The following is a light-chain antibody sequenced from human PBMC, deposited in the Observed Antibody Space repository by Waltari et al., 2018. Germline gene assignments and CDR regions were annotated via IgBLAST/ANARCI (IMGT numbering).Light chain of an antibody. J-gene: IGLJ1*01. V-gene: IGLV3-19*01. CDR1: SLRSYY. Sequence: SDLTQDPAVSVALGQSVRLTCQGASLRSYYASWYQQKPGQAPVLVIYGKNNRPSGIPDRFSGSSSGNTASLTITGAQAEDEADYYCNSRDSSGNHYVFGTGTKVTVL. CDR3: NSRDSSGNHYV. CDR2: GKN.